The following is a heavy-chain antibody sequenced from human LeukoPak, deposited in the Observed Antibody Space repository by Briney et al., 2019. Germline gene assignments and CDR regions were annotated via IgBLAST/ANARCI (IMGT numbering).Heavy chain of an antibody. D-gene: IGHD3-22*01. J-gene: IGHJ4*02. CDR3: ARVFNPSYYYDSSGYGPFDY. V-gene: IGHV1-2*02. CDR2: INPNSGGT. Sequence: ASVKVSCKASGYTFTGYYMHWVRQAPGQGLEWMGWINPNSGGTNYAQKFQGRVTMTRDTSICTAYMELSRLRSDDTAVYYCARVFNPSYYYDSSGYGPFDYWGQGTLVTVSS. CDR1: GYTFTGYY.